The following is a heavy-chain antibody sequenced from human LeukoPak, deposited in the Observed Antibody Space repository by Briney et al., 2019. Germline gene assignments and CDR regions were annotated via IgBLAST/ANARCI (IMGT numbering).Heavy chain of an antibody. D-gene: IGHD5-24*01. CDR2: ISSSSSTI. CDR1: GFTFSDYY. Sequence: GGSLRLSCAASGFTFSDYYMSWTRQAPGKGLEWVSYISSSSSTIYYADSVKGRFTISRDNAKNSLYLQMNSLRAEDTAVYYCARDQYVYGDGYNLADYWGQGTLVTVSS. V-gene: IGHV3-11*04. J-gene: IGHJ4*02. CDR3: ARDQYVYGDGYNLADY.